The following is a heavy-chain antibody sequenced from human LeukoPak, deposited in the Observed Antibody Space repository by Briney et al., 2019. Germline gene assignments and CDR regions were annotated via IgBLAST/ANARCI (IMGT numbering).Heavy chain of an antibody. D-gene: IGHD5-18*01. CDR3: ARDRRTRGYSYGHFDY. J-gene: IGHJ4*02. V-gene: IGHV4-59*01. Sequence: SETLSLTCTVSGGSISSYYWSWIRQPPGKGLEWIGCIYYSGSTNYNPSLKSRVTISVDTSKNQFSLKLSSVTAADTAVYYCARDRRTRGYSYGHFDYWGQGTLVTVSS. CDR1: GGSISSYY. CDR2: IYYSGST.